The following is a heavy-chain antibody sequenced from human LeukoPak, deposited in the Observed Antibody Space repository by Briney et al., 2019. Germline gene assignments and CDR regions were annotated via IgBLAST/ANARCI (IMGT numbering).Heavy chain of an antibody. J-gene: IGHJ3*02. V-gene: IGHV3-48*01. CDR3: ARDQGALGGAFDI. CDR1: GFTFSSYS. Sequence: PGGSLRLSCAASGFTFSSYSMTWVRQAPGKGLEWVSYISSSSSTIYYADSVKGRFTISRDNAKNSLYLQMNSLRAEDTAVYYCARDQGALGGAFDIWGQGAMVTVSS. CDR2: ISSSSSTI.